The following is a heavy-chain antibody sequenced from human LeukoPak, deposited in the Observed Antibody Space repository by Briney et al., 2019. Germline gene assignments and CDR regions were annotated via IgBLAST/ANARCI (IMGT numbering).Heavy chain of an antibody. CDR1: GFTFTSYW. D-gene: IGHD3/OR15-3a*01. CDR2: LRPDGSEA. CDR3: ASFRTGYSYYFDY. V-gene: IGHV3-7*02. J-gene: IGHJ4*02. Sequence: GVSLRLSCAASGFTFTSYWMAWVRQAPGKGLEWVAKLRPDGSEAEYVDSAKGRFTVSRDNAKNSLYLQMSSLRAEDTAVYYCASFRTGYSYYFDYWGQGIPVTVSS.